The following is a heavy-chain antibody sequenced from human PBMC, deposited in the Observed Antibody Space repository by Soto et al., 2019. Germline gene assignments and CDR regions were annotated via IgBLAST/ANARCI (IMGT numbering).Heavy chain of an antibody. J-gene: IGHJ6*02. V-gene: IGHV3-48*02. CDR1: GFTFSSYS. CDR2: ISSSSTI. CDR3: ASFPLYYYYGMDV. Sequence: GGSLRLSCAASGFTFSSYSMNWVRQAPGKGLEWVSYISSSSTIYYADSVKGRFTISRDNAKNSLYLQMNSLRDEDTAVYYCASFPLYYYYGMDVWGQGTTVTVSS.